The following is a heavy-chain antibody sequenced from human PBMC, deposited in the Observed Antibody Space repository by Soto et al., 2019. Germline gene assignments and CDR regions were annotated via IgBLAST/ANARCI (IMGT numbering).Heavy chain of an antibody. Sequence: GGSLRLSCAASGFTFSSYGMHWVRQAPGKGLEWVAVISYDGSNKYYADSVKGRFTISRDNSKNTLYLQMNSLRAEDTAVYYCAKAHTIFEVIDYWGQGTLVTVSS. D-gene: IGHD3-3*01. CDR2: ISYDGSNK. J-gene: IGHJ4*02. V-gene: IGHV3-30*18. CDR3: AKAHTIFEVIDY. CDR1: GFTFSSYG.